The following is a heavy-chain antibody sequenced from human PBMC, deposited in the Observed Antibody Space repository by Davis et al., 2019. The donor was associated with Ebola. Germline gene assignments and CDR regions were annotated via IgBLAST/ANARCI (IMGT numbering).Heavy chain of an antibody. J-gene: IGHJ4*02. CDR1: GYTFTNYG. Sequence: AASVKVSCKASGYTFTNYGITWVRQAPGQGLEWMGWINPHNGNTNYAQNVQGRVTVTTDTSTSTAYMEVGSLKSDDPAVYYGAGAQFPTTSDHWGQGTLVTVSS. V-gene: IGHV1-18*04. CDR2: INPHNGNT. CDR3: AGAQFPTTSDH. D-gene: IGHD1-1*01.